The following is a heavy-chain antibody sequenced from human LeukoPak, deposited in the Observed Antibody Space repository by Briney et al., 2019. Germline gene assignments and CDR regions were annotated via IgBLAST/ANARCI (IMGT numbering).Heavy chain of an antibody. Sequence: ASVKVSCKVSGYSLSELSMHWVRQAPGKGLEWMGGFDPEDGDTIYTQKFQGRVTMTEDTSTDTAYMELSSLRSEDTAVYYCATGRYYYGSGTLGAFDIWGLGTMVTVSS. V-gene: IGHV1-24*01. CDR1: GYSLSELS. D-gene: IGHD3-10*01. J-gene: IGHJ3*02. CDR2: FDPEDGDT. CDR3: ATGRYYYGSGTLGAFDI.